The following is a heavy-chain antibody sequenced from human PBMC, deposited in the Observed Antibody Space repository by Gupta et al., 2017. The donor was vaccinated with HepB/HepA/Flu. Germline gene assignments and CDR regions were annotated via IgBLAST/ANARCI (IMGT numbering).Heavy chain of an antibody. J-gene: IGHJ4*02. V-gene: IGHV3-74*01. Sequence: ELQLVESGGGLVQPGGSLRLSCAASGFTFSSYWMHWVRQAPGKGLVWLSRINSDGSSTSYADSVKGRFTISRDNAKNTLYLQMNSLRAEDTAVYYCARGQSPLDNYRFDYWGQGTLVTVSS. CDR2: INSDGSST. CDR1: GFTFSSYW. D-gene: IGHD1-1*01. CDR3: ARGQSPLDNYRFDY.